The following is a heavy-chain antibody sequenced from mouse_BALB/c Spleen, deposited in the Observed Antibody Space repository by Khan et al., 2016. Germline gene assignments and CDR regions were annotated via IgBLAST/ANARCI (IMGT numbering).Heavy chain of an antibody. CDR3: ASSTLSCYAMDY. D-gene: IGHD1-1*01. J-gene: IGHJ4*01. V-gene: IGHV1S135*01. Sequence: VQLQQSGPELMKPGASVKISCKASGYSFTSYYMHWVKQSHGKSLEWIGYIDPFNGGTSYNQKFKGKATLTVDKSSSTAYMHLSSLTSEDSAVYFCASSTLSCYAMDYWGQGTSVTVSS. CDR1: GYSFTSYY. CDR2: IDPFNGGT.